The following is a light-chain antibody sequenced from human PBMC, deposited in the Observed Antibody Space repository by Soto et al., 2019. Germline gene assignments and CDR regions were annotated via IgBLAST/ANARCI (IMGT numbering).Light chain of an antibody. CDR2: ASS. CDR3: QQYGDSSWT. CDR1: QSVSSSY. J-gene: IGKJ1*01. Sequence: EIVLTQSPGTLSSSPGERATLSCRASQSVSSSYLAWYQHKPGQAPRLLIFASSSRATGLPDRFGGSGSGTDFTLTISRLEPEDFAVYYCQQYGDSSWTFGQGTKVEIK. V-gene: IGKV3-20*01.